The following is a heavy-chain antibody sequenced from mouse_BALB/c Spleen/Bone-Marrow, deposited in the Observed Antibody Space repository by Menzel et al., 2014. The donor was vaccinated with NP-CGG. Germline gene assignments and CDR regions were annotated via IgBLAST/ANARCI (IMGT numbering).Heavy chain of an antibody. CDR3: ARGDKGDYFDY. CDR2: IHPNSGNT. V-gene: IGHV1S130*01. CDR1: GYTFTSPW. Sequence: VQLQQSGSVLVRPGASVKLSCKASGYTFTSPWMHWAKQRPGQGLEWIGEIHPNSGNTNYNEKFKGKATLTVDTSSSTAYVDLSSLTSEDSAVYYCARGDKGDYFDYWGQGTTLTVSS. J-gene: IGHJ2*01.